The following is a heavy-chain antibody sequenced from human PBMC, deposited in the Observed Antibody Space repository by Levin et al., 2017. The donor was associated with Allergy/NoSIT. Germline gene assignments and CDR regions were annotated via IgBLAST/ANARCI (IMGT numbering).Heavy chain of an antibody. CDR3: ARRGRGYSYVDY. CDR2: IYYSGST. Sequence: SQTLSLTCTVSGGSIRSYYWSWIRQPPGKGLEWIGYIYYSGSTNYNPSLKSRVTISVDTSKNQFSLKLSSVTAADTAVYYCARRGRGYSYVDYWGQGTLVTVSS. CDR1: GGSIRSYY. D-gene: IGHD5-18*01. J-gene: IGHJ4*02. V-gene: IGHV4-59*08.